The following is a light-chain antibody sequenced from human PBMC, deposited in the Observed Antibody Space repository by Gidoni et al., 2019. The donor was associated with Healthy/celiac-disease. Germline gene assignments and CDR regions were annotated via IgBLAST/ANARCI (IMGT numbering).Light chain of an antibody. CDR1: QSISSY. CDR2: AAS. V-gene: IGKV1-39*01. J-gene: IGKJ1*01. CDR3: QQSYSTPWT. Sequence: DNQMTQAPSSLSASVGDRVTITCRASQSISSYLNWYQQKPGKAPKLLIYAASSLQSGVPSRCSGSGSGKDFTLTISSLPPEDFATYYCQQSYSTPWTFGQGTKVEIK.